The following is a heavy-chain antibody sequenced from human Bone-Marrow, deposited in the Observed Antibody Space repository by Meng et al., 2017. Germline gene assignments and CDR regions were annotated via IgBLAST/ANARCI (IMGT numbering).Heavy chain of an antibody. Sequence: GSSLIISCAASGFTFSSYSMNWVRQAPGKVLEWVSSISSSSSYIYYADSVNGRFTISRDNAKTSQYLQRNSMRDEDTAVYYCARVGKFTVTKESKGYWGQGTLVTVSS. CDR1: GFTFSSYS. V-gene: IGHV3-21*01. D-gene: IGHD4-17*01. CDR3: ARVGKFTVTKESKGY. CDR2: ISSSSSYI. J-gene: IGHJ4*02.